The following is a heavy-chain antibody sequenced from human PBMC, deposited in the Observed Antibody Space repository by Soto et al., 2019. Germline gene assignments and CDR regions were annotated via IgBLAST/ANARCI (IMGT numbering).Heavy chain of an antibody. CDR3: TTDLTDILPWDV. D-gene: IGHD3-9*01. CDR2: IKSKTDGGTT. J-gene: IGHJ6*02. V-gene: IGHV3-15*01. CDR1: GFTFSSYW. Sequence: PGGSLRLSCAASGFTFSSYWMSWVRQAPGKGLEWVGLIKSKTDGGTTDYAAPVKGRFTISRDDSKNTLYLQMNSLKTEDTAVYYCTTDLTDILPWDVWGQGTTVTVSS.